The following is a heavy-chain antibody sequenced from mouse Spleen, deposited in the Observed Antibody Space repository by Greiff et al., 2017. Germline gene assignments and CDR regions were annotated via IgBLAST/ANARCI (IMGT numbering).Heavy chain of an antibody. J-gene: IGHJ4*01. CDR2: IDPSDSYT. V-gene: IGHV1-69*01. CDR3: ARRDYSKSQPPMDY. D-gene: IGHD2-5*01. Sequence: QVQLQQPGAELVMPGASVKLSCKASGYTFTSYWMHWVKQRPGQGLEWIGEIDPSDSYTNYNQKFKGKATLTVDKSSSTAYMQLSSLTSEDSAVYYCARRDYSKSQPPMDYWGQGTSVTVSS. CDR1: GYTFTSYW.